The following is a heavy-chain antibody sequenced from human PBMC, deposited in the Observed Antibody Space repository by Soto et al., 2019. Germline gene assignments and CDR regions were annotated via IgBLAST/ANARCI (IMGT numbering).Heavy chain of an antibody. V-gene: IGHV5-10-1*01. J-gene: IGHJ6*02. CDR3: ARRGSGKRYYYGMDV. CDR2: IDPSDSYT. CDR1: GYSFTIYW. Sequence: PGESLKISCKGSGYSFTIYWISWVRQMPGKGLEWMGRIDPSDSYTNYSPSFQGHVTISADKSISTAYLQWSSLKASDTAMYYCARRGSGKRYYYGMDVWGQGTTVTVSS. D-gene: IGHD3-10*01.